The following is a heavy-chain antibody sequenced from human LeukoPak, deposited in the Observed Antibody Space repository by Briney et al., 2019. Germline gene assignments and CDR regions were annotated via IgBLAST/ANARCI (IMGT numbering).Heavy chain of an antibody. J-gene: IGHJ3*02. V-gene: IGHV4-31*03. CDR1: GGSTSSGGYY. D-gene: IGHD3-22*01. Sequence: PSETLSLTCTVSGGSTSSGGYYWSWIRQHPGKGLEWIGYIYYSGSTYYNPSLKSRVTISVDTSKNQFSLKLSSVAAADTAVYYCARAGITMIQGSAFDIWGQGTMVTVSS. CDR2: IYYSGST. CDR3: ARAGITMIQGSAFDI.